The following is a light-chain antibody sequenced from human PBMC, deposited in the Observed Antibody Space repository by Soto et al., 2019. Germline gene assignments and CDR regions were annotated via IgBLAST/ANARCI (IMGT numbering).Light chain of an antibody. J-gene: IGLJ2*01. CDR1: SSNIGAGYD. V-gene: IGLV1-51*01. CDR2: DNN. CDR3: ATWDGSLPGEV. Sequence: QSVLTQPPSVSGAPGQTITISCTGSSSNIGAGYDVHWYQQLPGTAPKLLIYDNNKRPSGIPDRFSGSKSGTSGTLDITGLQTGDEADYYCATWDGSLPGEVFGGGTKLTVL.